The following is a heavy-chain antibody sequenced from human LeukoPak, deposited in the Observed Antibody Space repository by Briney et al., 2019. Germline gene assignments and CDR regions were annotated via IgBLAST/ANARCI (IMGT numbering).Heavy chain of an antibody. CDR1: GFTFSNAW. V-gene: IGHV3-15*01. Sequence: GGSLRLSCAASGFTFSNAWTSWVRQAPGKGLEWVGRIKSKTDGGTTDYAAPVKGRFTISRDDSKNTLYLQMNSLKTEDTAVYYCTTAGGAVAAPGWIDYWGQGTLVTVSS. J-gene: IGHJ4*02. CDR3: TTAGGAVAAPGWIDY. CDR2: IKSKTDGGTT. D-gene: IGHD6-19*01.